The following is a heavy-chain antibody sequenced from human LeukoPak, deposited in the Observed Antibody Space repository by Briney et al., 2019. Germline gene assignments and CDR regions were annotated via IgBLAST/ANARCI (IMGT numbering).Heavy chain of an antibody. D-gene: IGHD6-6*01. Sequence: ASVKVSCKASGGTFSSYAISWVRQAPGQGLEWMGGIIPIFGRANYAQKFQGRVTITADESTSTAYMEPSSLRSEDTAVYYCAREGRIAARPFDYWGQGTLVTVSS. CDR2: IIPIFGRA. CDR3: AREGRIAARPFDY. V-gene: IGHV1-69*13. CDR1: GGTFSSYA. J-gene: IGHJ4*02.